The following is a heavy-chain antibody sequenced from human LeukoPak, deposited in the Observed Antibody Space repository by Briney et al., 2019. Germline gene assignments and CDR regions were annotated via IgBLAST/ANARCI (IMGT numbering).Heavy chain of an antibody. J-gene: IGHJ5*02. CDR3: AKDLLLPPHPPATFDP. V-gene: IGHV3-23*01. D-gene: IGHD3-10*01. Sequence: GGSLRLSCAASGFTFSNYAMSWVRQAPGKGLRWVSSITGVGAGTYYADSVRGRFTISKDNSKNTLYLQMNSLRTEDTAVYYCAKDLLLPPHPPATFDPWGQGTLVTVSS. CDR2: ITGVGAGT. CDR1: GFTFSNYA.